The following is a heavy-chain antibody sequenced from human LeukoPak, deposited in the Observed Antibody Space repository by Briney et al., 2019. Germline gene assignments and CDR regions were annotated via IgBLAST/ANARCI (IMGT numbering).Heavy chain of an antibody. Sequence: SEALSLSCTDPRGSLSTYSWSWIRQPPGKGLECVGHMYYSGSTNYNPSRRSRVTISVGTTKNQFSLNLSSLPAADTAMYYCARGSYNDYEPMFDYWGQGTLVTVSS. CDR3: ARGSYNDYEPMFDY. CDR2: MYYSGST. J-gene: IGHJ4*02. D-gene: IGHD5-12*01. V-gene: IGHV4-59*01. CDR1: RGSLSTYS.